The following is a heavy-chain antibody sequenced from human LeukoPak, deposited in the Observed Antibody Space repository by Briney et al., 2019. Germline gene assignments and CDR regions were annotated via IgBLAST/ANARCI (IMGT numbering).Heavy chain of an antibody. J-gene: IGHJ4*01. CDR2: IYYSGTT. Sequence: PSETLSLTCTVSGDSISSYYWSWIRQPPGKGLEWIGYIYYSGTTNYNPSLKSRVTISVDTSKNQFSLNLSSVTAADTAVYYCARDRPYSFASWGQEPWSPSPQ. CDR1: GDSISSYY. CDR3: ARDRPYSFAS. V-gene: IGHV4-59*01.